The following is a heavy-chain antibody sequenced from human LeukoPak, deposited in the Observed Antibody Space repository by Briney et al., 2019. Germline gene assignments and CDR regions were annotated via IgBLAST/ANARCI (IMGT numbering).Heavy chain of an antibody. CDR3: ARLVTVPTAVYYYHYMDV. D-gene: IGHD6-6*01. CDR2: IYNSGSS. Sequence: SETLSLTCTVSGGSISSHYWSWIRQPPGKGLEWIGSIYNSGSSNYNPSLWSRVTISVDTSKNQFSLKMSSVTAADTAVYYCARLVTVPTAVYYYHYMDVWGKGTSVTVSS. J-gene: IGHJ6*03. CDR1: GGSISSHY. V-gene: IGHV4-59*11.